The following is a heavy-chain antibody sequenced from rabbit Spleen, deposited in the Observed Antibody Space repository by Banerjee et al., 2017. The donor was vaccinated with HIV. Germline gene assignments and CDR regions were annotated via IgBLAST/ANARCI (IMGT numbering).Heavy chain of an antibody. J-gene: IGHJ4*01. Sequence: QQQLEESGGGLVKPGGTLTLTCKASGIDFSSSYWICWVRQAPGKGLEWIACIYAGTSGDTYYASWAKGRFTISKPSSTTVTLQMTSLTAADTATYFCARDNAGDGRYGNGGAFNLWGPGTLVTVS. CDR2: IYAGTSGDT. D-gene: IGHD6-1*01. V-gene: IGHV1S45*01. CDR1: GIDFSSSYW. CDR3: ARDNAGDGRYGNGGAFNL.